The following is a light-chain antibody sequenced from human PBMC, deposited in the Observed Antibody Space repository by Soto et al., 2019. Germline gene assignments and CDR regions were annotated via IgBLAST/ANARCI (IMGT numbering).Light chain of an antibody. J-gene: IGLJ3*02. CDR1: SSDVGGYNL. Sequence: QSALTQPASVSGSPGQSITIYCTGTSSDVGGYNLVSWYQHHPGKAPKVMIYEDSERPSGVSNRFSGSKSGNTASLTLSGLQAEDEADYYCCSYAGPYPWVFGGGTKLTVL. CDR3: CSYAGPYPWV. CDR2: EDS. V-gene: IGLV2-23*01.